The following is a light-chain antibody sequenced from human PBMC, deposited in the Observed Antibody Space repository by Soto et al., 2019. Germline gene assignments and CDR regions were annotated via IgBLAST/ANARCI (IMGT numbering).Light chain of an antibody. CDR3: QQYNSYWT. V-gene: IGKV1-5*01. CDR1: QRISNS. J-gene: IGKJ1*01. Sequence: DIHMTQSPSTLAASVGDRVTITCRASQRISNSLAWYQQKPGKAPKLLIYDASGLEGGVPPRFSGSGSGTEFILTISRLQPDDVATYYCQQYNSYWTFGQGTKVEIK. CDR2: DAS.